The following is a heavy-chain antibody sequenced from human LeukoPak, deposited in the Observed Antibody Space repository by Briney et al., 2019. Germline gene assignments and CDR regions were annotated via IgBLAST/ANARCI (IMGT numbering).Heavy chain of an antibody. Sequence: GSVKVSCKASGYTFTSYDINWVRQATGQGLEWMGWMNPNSGNTGYAQKFQGRVTMTRNTSTSTAYMELSSLRSEDAAVYYCAKSSYYYDSSGYYYRNAFDIWGQGTMVTVSS. CDR1: GYTFTSYD. D-gene: IGHD3-22*01. J-gene: IGHJ3*02. CDR2: MNPNSGNT. V-gene: IGHV1-8*01. CDR3: AKSSYYYDSSGYYYRNAFDI.